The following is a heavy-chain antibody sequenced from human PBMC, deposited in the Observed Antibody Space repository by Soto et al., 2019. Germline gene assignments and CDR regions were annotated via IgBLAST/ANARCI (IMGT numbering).Heavy chain of an antibody. CDR2: IYHSGST. D-gene: IGHD4-17*01. Sequence: QLQLQESGSGLVKPSQTLSLTCAVSGGSISSGGYSCNWIRQPPGKGLEWIVYIYHSGSTYYNPSLKIRVTISVARSNNQFSLKLSSVTAADTAVYYCARGVTTVTTFDYWGQGTLVTVSS. CDR3: ARGVTTVTTFDY. J-gene: IGHJ4*02. V-gene: IGHV4-30-2*01. CDR1: GGSISSGGYS.